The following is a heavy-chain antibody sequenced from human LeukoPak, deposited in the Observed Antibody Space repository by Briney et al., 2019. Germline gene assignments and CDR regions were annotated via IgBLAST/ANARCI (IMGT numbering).Heavy chain of an antibody. Sequence: SETLSLTRTVVSGGSISSSSYYWGWIRQPPGKGLEWIGSFYYSGSTYYNPSLKSRVTISADTSKNQFSLKLSSVTAADTAVYYCARLWRAAIDYGGQGILVTVSS. CDR2: FYYSGST. CDR1: GGSISSSSYY. D-gene: IGHD1-1*01. J-gene: IGHJ4*02. CDR3: ARLWRAAIDY. V-gene: IGHV4-39*01.